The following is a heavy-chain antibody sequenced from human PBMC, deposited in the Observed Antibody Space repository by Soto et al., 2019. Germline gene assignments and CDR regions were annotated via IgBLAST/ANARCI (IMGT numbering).Heavy chain of an antibody. V-gene: IGHV4-34*01. Sequence: SETLSLTCAVYGGSFSGYYWSWIRQPPGKGLQWIGELNHSGSTNYNPSLKSRVIISVDTSKNQFSLKLSSVTAADTAVYYCARGTAAAGTDWFDPWGQGTLVTVS. CDR1: GGSFSGYY. J-gene: IGHJ5*02. CDR2: LNHSGST. CDR3: ARGTAAAGTDWFDP. D-gene: IGHD6-13*01.